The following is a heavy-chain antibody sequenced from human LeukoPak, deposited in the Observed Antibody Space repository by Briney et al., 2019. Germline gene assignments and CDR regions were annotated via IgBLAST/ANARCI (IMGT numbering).Heavy chain of an antibody. CDR2: IYYSGST. J-gene: IGHJ5*02. D-gene: IGHD3-10*01. CDR1: GGSISSGGYY. CDR3: ASLRRYGSGSYYQPSGYWFDP. Sequence: SQTLSLTCTVSGGSISSGGYYWSWIRQHPGKGLEWIGYIYYSGSTYYNLSLKSRVTILVDTSKNQFSLKLSSVTAADTAVYYCASLRRYGSGSYYQPSGYWFDPWGQGTLVTVSS. V-gene: IGHV4-31*03.